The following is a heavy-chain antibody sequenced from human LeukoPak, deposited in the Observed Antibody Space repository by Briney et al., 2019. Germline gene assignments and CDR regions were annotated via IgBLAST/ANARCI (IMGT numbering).Heavy chain of an antibody. Sequence: PGGSLRLSCAASGFTFSSYAMSWVRQAPGKGLEWVSAISGSGGSTYYADSVKGRFTISRDNSKNTLYLQMNSLRAEDTAVYYCAKDRTIFGVVIIPVWDYWGQGTLVTVSP. D-gene: IGHD3-3*01. CDR1: GFTFSSYA. V-gene: IGHV3-23*01. CDR2: ISGSGGST. J-gene: IGHJ4*02. CDR3: AKDRTIFGVVIIPVWDY.